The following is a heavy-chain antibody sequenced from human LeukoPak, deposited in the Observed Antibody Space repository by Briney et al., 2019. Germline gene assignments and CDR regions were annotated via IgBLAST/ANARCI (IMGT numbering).Heavy chain of an antibody. V-gene: IGHV3-66*01. Sequence: GGSLRLSCAASGFTVSSNYMSWVRQAPGKGLEWVSVIYSGGSTYYADSVKGRFTISRDNSKNTLYLQMNSLRAEDTAVYYCASNPARASGSYPIRYFDWYYYYYGMDVWGQGTTVTVSS. CDR1: GFTVSSNY. J-gene: IGHJ6*02. D-gene: IGHD3-9*01. CDR3: ASNPARASGSYPIRYFDWYYYYYGMDV. CDR2: IYSGGST.